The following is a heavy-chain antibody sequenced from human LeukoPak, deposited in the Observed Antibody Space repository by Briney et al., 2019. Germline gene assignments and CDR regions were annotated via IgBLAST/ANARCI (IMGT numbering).Heavy chain of an antibody. CDR1: GGTFSSYA. V-gene: IGHV1-69*13. D-gene: IGHD3-22*01. Sequence: ASVKVSCKASGGTFSSYAISWVRQAPGQALEWMGGIIPIFGTANYAQKFQGRVTITADESTSTAYMELSSLRSEDTAVYYCARAKYYYDSSGYSGRQYYYYGMDVWGQGTTVTVSS. CDR2: IIPIFGTA. J-gene: IGHJ6*02. CDR3: ARAKYYYDSSGYSGRQYYYYGMDV.